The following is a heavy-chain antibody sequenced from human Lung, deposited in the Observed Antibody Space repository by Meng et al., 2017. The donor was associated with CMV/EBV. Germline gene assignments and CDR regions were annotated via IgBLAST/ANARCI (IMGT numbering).Heavy chain of an antibody. CDR1: GGSITSYY. CDR2: VDYSGST. D-gene: IGHD4-11*01. V-gene: IGHV4-59*01. CDR3: ARMTTHRSYYGLAV. J-gene: IGHJ6*02. Sequence: SXTLSLXCTVSGGSITSYYWSWIRKPPGKGLEWIGYVDYSGSTSYNRSLKSRVSISLVTSESQFSLKLTSVTAADTAMYYCARMTTHRSYYGLAVWRLGATVTVSS.